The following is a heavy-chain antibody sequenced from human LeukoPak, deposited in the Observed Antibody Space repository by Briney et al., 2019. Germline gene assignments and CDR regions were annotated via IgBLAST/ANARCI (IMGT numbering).Heavy chain of an antibody. CDR2: IRYDGSNK. Sequence: GGSLRLSCAASGFTFSSYGMHWVRQAPGKGLEWVAFIRYDGSNKYYADSVKGRFTISRDNSKNTLYLQMNSLRAEDTAVYYCAKGLFIATRGRYYYDGVDYWGQGTLVTVSS. D-gene: IGHD3-22*01. CDR1: GFTFSSYG. J-gene: IGHJ4*02. V-gene: IGHV3-30*02. CDR3: AKGLFIATRGRYYYDGVDY.